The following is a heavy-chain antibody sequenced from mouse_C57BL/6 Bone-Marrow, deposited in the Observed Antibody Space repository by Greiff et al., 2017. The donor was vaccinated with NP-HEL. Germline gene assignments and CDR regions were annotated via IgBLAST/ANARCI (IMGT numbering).Heavy chain of an antibody. CDR1: GFNIKDYY. Sequence: EVMLVESGAELVKPGASVKLSCTASGFNIKDYYMHWVKQRTEQGLEWIGRIDPEDGETKYAPKFQGKATITADTSSNTAYLPLSSLTSEDTAVYYCARFDGYYPAWFAYWGQGTLVTVSA. J-gene: IGHJ3*01. CDR2: IDPEDGET. V-gene: IGHV14-2*01. D-gene: IGHD2-3*01. CDR3: ARFDGYYPAWFAY.